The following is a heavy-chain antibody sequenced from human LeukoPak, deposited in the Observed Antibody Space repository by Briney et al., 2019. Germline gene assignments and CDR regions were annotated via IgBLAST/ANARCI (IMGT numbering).Heavy chain of an antibody. D-gene: IGHD1-26*01. V-gene: IGHV3-23*01. CDR2: ISGSGGST. CDR3: AKKWGVGTTTLDYFDY. Sequence: GGSLRLSCAASGFTFSTHNMHWVRQAPGKGLEWVSGISGSGGSTYYADSVKGRFTISRDNSKNTLYLQMNSLTDEDTAVYYCAKKWGVGTTTLDYFDYWGQGTLVTVSS. CDR1: GFTFSTHN. J-gene: IGHJ4*02.